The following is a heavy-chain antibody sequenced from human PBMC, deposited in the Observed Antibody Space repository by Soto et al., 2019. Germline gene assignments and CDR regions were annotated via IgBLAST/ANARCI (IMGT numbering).Heavy chain of an antibody. V-gene: IGHV3-23*01. J-gene: IGHJ4*02. Sequence: PGGSLRLSCAASGFTFSTCAMTWVRQTPGKGLEWVLCISGSGDTTYYADSVKGRFTISRDTSKNTVYLQMNSLRADDTAVYYCAKGHPGGSCYSGLDCWGQGTLVTV. CDR1: GFTFSTCA. CDR3: AKGHPGGSCYSGLDC. CDR2: ISGSGDTT. D-gene: IGHD2-15*01.